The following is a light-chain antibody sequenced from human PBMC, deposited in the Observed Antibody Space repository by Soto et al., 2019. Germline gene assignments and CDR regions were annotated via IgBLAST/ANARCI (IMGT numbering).Light chain of an antibody. CDR1: QIVSSSY. V-gene: IGKV3-20*01. CDR2: GAS. J-gene: IGKJ1*01. Sequence: IVVTHSPSTLSVSPGERATLSCRASQIVSSSYLAWYQQKPGQAPRLLIYGASSRATGIPDRFSGSGSGTAFTLTISRLEPEDFAVYYCQKYGSSPWTFGQGTKVDIK. CDR3: QKYGSSPWT.